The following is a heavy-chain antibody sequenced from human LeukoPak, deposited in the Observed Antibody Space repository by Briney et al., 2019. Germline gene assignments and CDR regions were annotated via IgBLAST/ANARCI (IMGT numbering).Heavy chain of an antibody. CDR2: IYYSGST. J-gene: IGHJ4*02. CDR1: GGSISSGDYY. Sequence: KPSETQSLTCTVSGGSISSGDYYWSWIRQPPGKGLEWIGYIYYSGSTYYNPSLKSRVTISVDTSKNQFSLKLSSVTAADTAVYYCARGGKSGAGPDYWGQGTLVTVSS. CDR3: ARGGKSGAGPDY. V-gene: IGHV4-30-4*01. D-gene: IGHD1-26*01.